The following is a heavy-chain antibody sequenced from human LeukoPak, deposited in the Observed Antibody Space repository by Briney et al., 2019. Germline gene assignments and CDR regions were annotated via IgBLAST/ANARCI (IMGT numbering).Heavy chain of an antibody. CDR2: IYYSGST. Sequence: KPSETLSLTCTVSGGSISSYYWSWIRQPPGKGLEWIGYIYYSGSTNYNPSLKSRVTISVDTSKNQFSPKLSSVTAADTAVYYCARSAPPFWFDPWGQGTLVTVSS. CDR3: ARSAPPFWFDP. V-gene: IGHV4-59*08. CDR1: GGSISSYY. J-gene: IGHJ5*02.